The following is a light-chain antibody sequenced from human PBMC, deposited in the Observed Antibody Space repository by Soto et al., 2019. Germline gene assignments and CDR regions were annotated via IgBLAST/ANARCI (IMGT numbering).Light chain of an antibody. Sequence: DIQMTQSPSSLSASVGDRVTITCQASQDIGKYLNWYQHKPGKAPKLLIYDASNLKTGVPSRFSGSGSGTDFTFTISSLQPDDIATYYCQQYINLPLTFGGGTKVDIK. CDR1: QDIGKY. CDR2: DAS. J-gene: IGKJ4*01. V-gene: IGKV1-33*01. CDR3: QQYINLPLT.